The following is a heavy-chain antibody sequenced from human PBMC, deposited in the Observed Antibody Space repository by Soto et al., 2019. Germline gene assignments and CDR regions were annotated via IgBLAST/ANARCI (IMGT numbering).Heavy chain of an antibody. CDR3: ATVGATFNWFDP. J-gene: IGHJ5*02. CDR1: GYTLTELS. D-gene: IGHD1-26*01. V-gene: IGHV1-24*01. Sequence: GASVKVSCKVSGYTLTELSMHWVRQAPGKGLEWMGGFDPEDGETIYAQKFQGRVTMTEDTSTDTAYIELSSLRSEDTAVYYCATVGATFNWFDPWGQGTLVTVSS. CDR2: FDPEDGET.